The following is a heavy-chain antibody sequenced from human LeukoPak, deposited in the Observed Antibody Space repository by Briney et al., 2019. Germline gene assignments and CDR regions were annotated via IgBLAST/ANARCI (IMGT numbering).Heavy chain of an antibody. CDR2: ISGSGGTT. V-gene: IGHV3-23*01. D-gene: IGHD6-13*01. CDR1: GFTFNSYA. Sequence: GGSLRLSCAASGFTFNSYAMSWVRQAPGKGLEWVSGISGSGGTTYYADSVKGRFTISRDNSKNTLYLQMNSLRAEDTAVYYCAKDVRAAGPNDTFDYWGQGTLVTVSS. J-gene: IGHJ4*02. CDR3: AKDVRAAGPNDTFDY.